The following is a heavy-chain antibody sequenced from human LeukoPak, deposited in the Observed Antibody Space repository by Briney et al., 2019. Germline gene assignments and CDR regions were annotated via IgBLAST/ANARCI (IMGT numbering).Heavy chain of an antibody. CDR3: AKGGGNYYDSSGYYNYFDY. J-gene: IGHJ4*02. V-gene: IGHV3-33*06. D-gene: IGHD3-22*01. Sequence: PGRSLRLSCAASGFTFSSSGMHWVRQSPGKGLEWVAVIWDDGITKYYADSVKGRFTISRDISKNTLFLQMNSLRAEDTAVYHCAKGGGNYYDSSGYYNYFDYWGQGTLVTVSS. CDR2: IWDDGITK. CDR1: GFTFSSSG.